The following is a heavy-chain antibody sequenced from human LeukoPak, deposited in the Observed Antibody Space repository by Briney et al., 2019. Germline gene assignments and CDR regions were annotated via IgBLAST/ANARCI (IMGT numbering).Heavy chain of an antibody. V-gene: IGHV3-23*01. CDR3: ARDSSGWSKNY. J-gene: IGHJ4*02. Sequence: GGSLRLSCEASGFIFSTDAMTWVRPAPGKGLQWVSAISWSGGDTYYDDSVKGRFTISRDNSKNMMYLQMNSLRAEDTALYYCARDSSGWSKNYWGQGTLVTVSS. D-gene: IGHD6-19*01. CDR2: ISWSGGDT. CDR1: GFIFSTDA.